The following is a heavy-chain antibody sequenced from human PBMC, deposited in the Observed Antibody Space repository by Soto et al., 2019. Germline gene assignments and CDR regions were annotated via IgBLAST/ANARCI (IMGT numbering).Heavy chain of an antibody. D-gene: IGHD5-12*01. J-gene: IGHJ4*02. CDR2: ISYDGSNK. Sequence: QVQLVESGGGVVQPGRSLRLSCAASGFTFSSYAMHWVRQAPGKGLEWVAVISYDGSNKYYADSVKGRFTISRDNSKNTLYLQMNSLRAEDTAGYYCARDGYSGYDNSDYWGQGTLVTVSS. V-gene: IGHV3-30-3*01. CDR1: GFTFSSYA. CDR3: ARDGYSGYDNSDY.